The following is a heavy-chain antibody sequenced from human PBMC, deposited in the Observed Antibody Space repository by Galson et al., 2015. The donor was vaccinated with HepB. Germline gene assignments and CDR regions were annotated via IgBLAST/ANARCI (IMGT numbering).Heavy chain of an antibody. Sequence: SVKVSCKASGYTFTSYGISWVRQAPGQGLEWMGWISAYNGNTNYAQKLQGRVTMTTDTSTSTAYMELRSLRSDDTAVYYCARDSGYSSSWYSFDYWGQGTLVTVSS. CDR2: ISAYNGNT. V-gene: IGHV1-18*04. J-gene: IGHJ4*02. CDR3: ARDSGYSSSWYSFDY. D-gene: IGHD6-13*01. CDR1: GYTFTSYG.